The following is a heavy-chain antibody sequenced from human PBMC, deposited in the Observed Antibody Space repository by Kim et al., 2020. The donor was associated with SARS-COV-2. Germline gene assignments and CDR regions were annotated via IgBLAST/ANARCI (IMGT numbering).Heavy chain of an antibody. CDR2: IYYSGST. Sequence: SETLSLTCTVSGGSISSGGYYWSWIRQHPGKGLEWIGYIYYSGSTYYNPSLKSRVTISVDTSKNQFSLKLSSVTAADTAVYYCARDQRAVAGLDWFDPWGQGTLVTVSS. D-gene: IGHD6-19*01. J-gene: IGHJ5*02. V-gene: IGHV4-31*03. CDR1: GGSISSGGYY. CDR3: ARDQRAVAGLDWFDP.